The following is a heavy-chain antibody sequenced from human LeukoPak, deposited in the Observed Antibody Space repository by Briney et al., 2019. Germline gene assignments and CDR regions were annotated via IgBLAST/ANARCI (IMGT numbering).Heavy chain of an antibody. D-gene: IGHD3-10*01. CDR3: AREVRGPMGGYFDY. J-gene: IGHJ4*02. Sequence: SQTLSLTCAVSGGSISSGGYSWSWIRQPPGKGLEWIGYIYHSGSTYYNPSLKSRVTISVDRSKNQFSLKLSSVTAADTAVYYCAREVRGPMGGYFDYWGQGTLVTVSS. V-gene: IGHV4-30-2*01. CDR1: GGSISSGGYS. CDR2: IYHSGST.